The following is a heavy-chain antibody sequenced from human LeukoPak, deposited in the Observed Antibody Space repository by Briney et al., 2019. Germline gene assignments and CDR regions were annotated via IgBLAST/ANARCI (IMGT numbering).Heavy chain of an antibody. CDR2: MFHSGST. D-gene: IGHD1-26*01. Sequence: SETLSLTCAVSGYSISNGFYWGWIRQPPGKGLEWIGSMFHSGSTYYNPSLKSRVAMSVDTSKNQSSLKLSSVTAADTAVYYCARDSGTYHTLNSWGQGTLVTVSS. V-gene: IGHV4-38-2*02. J-gene: IGHJ4*02. CDR3: ARDSGTYHTLNS. CDR1: GYSISNGFY.